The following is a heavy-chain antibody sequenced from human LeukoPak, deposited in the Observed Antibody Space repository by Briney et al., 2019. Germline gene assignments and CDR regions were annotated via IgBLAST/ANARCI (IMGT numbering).Heavy chain of an antibody. J-gene: IGHJ4*02. Sequence: ASVKVSCKASGYTFTGYYMHWVRQAPGQGLEWMGWISAYNGNTNYAQKLQGRVTMTTDTSTSTAYMELRSLRSDDTAVYYCARDIPPDYGDYDDFDYWGQGTLVTVSS. CDR3: ARDIPPDYGDYDDFDY. D-gene: IGHD4-17*01. V-gene: IGHV1-18*04. CDR1: GYTFTGYY. CDR2: ISAYNGNT.